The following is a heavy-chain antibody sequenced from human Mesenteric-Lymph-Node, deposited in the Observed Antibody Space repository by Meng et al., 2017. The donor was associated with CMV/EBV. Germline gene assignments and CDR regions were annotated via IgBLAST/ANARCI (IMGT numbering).Heavy chain of an antibody. D-gene: IGHD5-12*01. J-gene: IGHJ4*02. CDR1: GFAFNYYN. Sequence: GGSLRLSCAASGFAFNYYNMNWVRQAPGKGLEWVATMSYRSTYIYYADSVKGRFTISRDNSKNTVYLQMDSLRAEDTAVYYCVTERGTGGYEFLDYWGQGTLVTVSS. V-gene: IGHV3-21*04. CDR2: MSYRSTYI. CDR3: VTERGTGGYEFLDY.